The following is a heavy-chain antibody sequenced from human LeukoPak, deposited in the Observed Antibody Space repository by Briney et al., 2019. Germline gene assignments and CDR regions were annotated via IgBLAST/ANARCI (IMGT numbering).Heavy chain of an antibody. Sequence: PSETLSLTCTVSGGSISSSSYYWGWIRQPPGKGLEWIGSIYYSGSTYYNPSLKSRVTMSVDTSKNQFSLKLSSVTAADTAVYYWARWVERATIPAPSFDYWGQGPRVTVSS. V-gene: IGHV4-39*07. CDR3: ARWVERATIPAPSFDY. D-gene: IGHD5-24*01. CDR1: GGSISSSSYY. J-gene: IGHJ4*02. CDR2: IYYSGST.